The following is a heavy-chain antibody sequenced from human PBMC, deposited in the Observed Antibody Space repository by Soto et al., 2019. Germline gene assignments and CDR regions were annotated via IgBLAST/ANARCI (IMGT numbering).Heavy chain of an antibody. Sequence: PSETLSLTCTVSGGSISSSSYYWGWIRQPPGKGLEWIGSIYYSGSTYYNPSLKSRVTISVDTSKNQFSLKLSSVTAADTAVYNCARAARGSVIQLWSFDYWGQGTLVTVSS. CDR2: IYYSGST. J-gene: IGHJ4*02. CDR1: GGSISSSSYY. CDR3: ARAARGSVIQLWSFDY. V-gene: IGHV4-39*01. D-gene: IGHD5-18*01.